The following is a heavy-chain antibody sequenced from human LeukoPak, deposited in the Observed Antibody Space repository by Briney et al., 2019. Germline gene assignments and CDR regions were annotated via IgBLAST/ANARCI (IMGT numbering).Heavy chain of an antibody. J-gene: IGHJ4*02. CDR3: AREFRVGATKVIDY. Sequence: ASVKVSCKASGYTFTSYDINWVRQATGQGLEWMGWMNPNSGNTGYAQKFQGRVTMTRNTSISTAYMELSSLRSEDTAVYYCAREFRVGATKVIDYWGQGTLVTVSS. CDR1: GYTFTSYD. CDR2: MNPNSGNT. V-gene: IGHV1-8*01. D-gene: IGHD1-26*01.